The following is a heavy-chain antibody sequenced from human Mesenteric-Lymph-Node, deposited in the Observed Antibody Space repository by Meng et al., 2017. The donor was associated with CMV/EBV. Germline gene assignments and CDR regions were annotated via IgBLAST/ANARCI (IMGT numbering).Heavy chain of an antibody. CDR1: DYTFTGYY. D-gene: IGHD3-10*01. CDR2: VNPNSGGT. J-gene: IGHJ6*02. V-gene: IGHV1-2*02. Sequence: ASVKVSCKASDYTFTGYYLHWVRQAPGQGLEWMGWVNPNSGGTNYAQNFQGRVTMTRDTSISTVYMELSRLRSDDTAVYYCARDMYYYGSGSYLAGAGYYYYYGMDVWGQGTTVTVSS. CDR3: ARDMYYYGSGSYLAGAGYYYYYGMDV.